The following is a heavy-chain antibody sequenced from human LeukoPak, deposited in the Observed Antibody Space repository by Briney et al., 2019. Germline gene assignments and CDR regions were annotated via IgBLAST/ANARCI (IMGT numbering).Heavy chain of an antibody. V-gene: IGHV4-59*11. D-gene: IGHD2-21*02. CDR3: ARDDPVTAFDY. Sequence: SETLSLTCTVSGGSLKNHFWSWIRQPPGKGPEWIGYIFYSGSTSYNPSLRSRVSLSLDPSKNRFSLRLRSITAADTAMYYCARDDPVTAFDYWGPGTLVIVSS. CDR2: IFYSGST. CDR1: GGSLKNHF. J-gene: IGHJ4*02.